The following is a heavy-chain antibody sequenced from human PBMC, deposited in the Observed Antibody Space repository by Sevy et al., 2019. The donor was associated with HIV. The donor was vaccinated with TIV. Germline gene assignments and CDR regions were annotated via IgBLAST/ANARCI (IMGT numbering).Heavy chain of an antibody. D-gene: IGHD6-13*01. CDR1: GFTFSSYW. CDR3: ARETCGEFRFRIAAAYYFDY. Sequence: GGSLRLSCAASGFTFSSYWMSWVRQAPGKGLEWVANIKQDGSEKYYVDSVKGRFTISRDNAKNSLYLQMNSLRAEDTAVYYCARETCGEFRFRIAAAYYFDYWGQGTLVTVSS. CDR2: IKQDGSEK. V-gene: IGHV3-7*01. J-gene: IGHJ4*02.